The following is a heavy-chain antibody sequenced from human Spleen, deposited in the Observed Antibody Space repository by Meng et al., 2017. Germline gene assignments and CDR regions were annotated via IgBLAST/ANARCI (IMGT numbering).Heavy chain of an antibody. J-gene: IGHJ4*02. CDR1: GYTFTSNY. CDR3: ARGSGGSGSSSGETSDY. D-gene: IGHD3-10*01. V-gene: IGHV1-46*01. Sequence: ASVKVSCKASGYTFTSNYIHWVRQAPRQGLEWMALINPSTGGTTYAQKFQGRVTMTSDTSTNTVYMELSSLRSEDTAVYYCARGSGGSGSSSGETSDYWGQGTLVTVSS. CDR2: INPSTGGT.